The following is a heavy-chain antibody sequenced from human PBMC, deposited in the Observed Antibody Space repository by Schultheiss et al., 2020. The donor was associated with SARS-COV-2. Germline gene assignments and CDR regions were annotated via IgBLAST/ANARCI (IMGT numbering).Heavy chain of an antibody. J-gene: IGHJ4*02. Sequence: SETLSLTCAVYGGSFSGYYWSWIRQPPGKGLEWIGEINHSGSTNYNPSVQSRPTISFDASKNQFSLRLNSVTAADTAVYYCARALGRYFYDSHGYYGLELWGQGTQVTVSS. V-gene: IGHV4-34*01. CDR2: INHSGST. CDR3: ARALGRYFYDSHGYYGLEL. CDR1: GGSFSGYY. D-gene: IGHD3-22*01.